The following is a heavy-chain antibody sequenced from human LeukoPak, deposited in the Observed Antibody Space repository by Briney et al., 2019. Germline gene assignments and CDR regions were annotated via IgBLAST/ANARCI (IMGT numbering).Heavy chain of an antibody. CDR3: GRGLYGSGRRSLMAH. CDR2: IDQDETEK. D-gene: IGHD3-10*01. Sequence: GGSLRLSCATSGFPFHNYWMTWVRQPPGRGLEWLANIDQDETEKNYVDSVKGRFTISRDNAEKSLYLRMTSLRVEDRAIYYCGRGLYGSGRRSLMAHWGPGTLVSVSS. V-gene: IGHV3-7*03. J-gene: IGHJ4*02. CDR1: GFPFHNYW.